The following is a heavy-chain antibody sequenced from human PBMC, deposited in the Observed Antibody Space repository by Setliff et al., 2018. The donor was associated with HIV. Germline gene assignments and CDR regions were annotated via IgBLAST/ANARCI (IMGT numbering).Heavy chain of an antibody. CDR3: RGVDTAMVRFFDY. D-gene: IGHD5-18*01. CDR1: DASISVGTYY. V-gene: IGHV4-61*09. CDR2: VYTSGSTSGST. J-gene: IGHJ4*02. Sequence: LSLTCSVSDASISVGTYYWSWIRLPAGKGLEWIGHVYTSGSTSGSTNYNPSLKSRVTISVDMSKNQFSLKLSSVTAADTAVYYCRGVDTAMVRFFDYWGQGTLVTVSS.